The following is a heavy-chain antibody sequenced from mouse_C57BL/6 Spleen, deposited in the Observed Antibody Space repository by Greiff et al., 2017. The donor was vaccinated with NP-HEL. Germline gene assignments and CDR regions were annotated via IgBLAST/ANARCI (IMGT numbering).Heavy chain of an antibody. Sequence: VQLQQSGPELVKPGASVKISCKASGYEFSSSWMNWVKQRPGKGLEWIGRIYPGDGDTNYNGKFKGKATLTADKSSSTAYMQLSSLTSEDSAVYFCARGYGSSYVDYFDYWGQGTTLTVSS. J-gene: IGHJ2*01. V-gene: IGHV1-82*01. D-gene: IGHD1-1*01. CDR2: IYPGDGDT. CDR3: ARGYGSSYVDYFDY. CDR1: GYEFSSSW.